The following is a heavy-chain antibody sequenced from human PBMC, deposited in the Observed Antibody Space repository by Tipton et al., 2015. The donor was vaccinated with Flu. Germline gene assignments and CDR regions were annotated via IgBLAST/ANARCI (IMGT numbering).Heavy chain of an antibody. CDR3: ARDRYDSSGFVDY. V-gene: IGHV4-4*07. J-gene: IGHJ4*02. CDR2: IYTTGST. Sequence: GSLRLSCTVSGDSITYYYWTWIRQPAGKGLEWIGRIYTTGSTNYNPSLQSRVTMSLDTSKNQFSLKLSSVTAADTAVYYCARDRYDSSGFVDYWGQGTLVTVSS. D-gene: IGHD3-22*01. CDR1: GDSITYYY.